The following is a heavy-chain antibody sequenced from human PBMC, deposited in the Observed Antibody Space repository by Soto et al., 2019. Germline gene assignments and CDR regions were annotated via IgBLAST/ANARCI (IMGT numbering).Heavy chain of an antibody. D-gene: IGHD1-26*01. V-gene: IGHV1-8*01. CDR3: ARVMGSVDF. CDR2: MNPKSGYT. CDR1: GYSFSNYG. Sequence: QVQLVQSGAEVKKPGTSVRISFKSSGYSFSNYGINWVREAAGQGLEWMGWMNPKSGYTGSARNFQGRVTMTRDTSMTTAYMELSSLRSEDTAMYYCARVMGSVDFWGQGTLVTVSS. J-gene: IGHJ4*02.